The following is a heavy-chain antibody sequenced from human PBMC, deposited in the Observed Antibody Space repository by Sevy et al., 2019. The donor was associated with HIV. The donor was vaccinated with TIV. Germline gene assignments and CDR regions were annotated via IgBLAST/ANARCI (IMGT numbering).Heavy chain of an antibody. CDR2: IYTSGTT. Sequence: SETLSLTCTVSGGSFGSSSYYWNWIRQPAGKGLEWIGRIYTSGTTNYNPSLKSRVTMSVDTSKNQFSLKLSSVTAADTAVYYCAGDRSNPTGWYYFDYWGQGTLVTVSS. V-gene: IGHV4-61*02. D-gene: IGHD4-4*01. CDR3: AGDRSNPTGWYYFDY. CDR1: GGSFGSSSYY. J-gene: IGHJ4*02.